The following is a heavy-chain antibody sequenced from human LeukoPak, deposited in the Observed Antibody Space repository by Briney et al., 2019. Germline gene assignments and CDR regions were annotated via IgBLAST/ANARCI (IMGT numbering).Heavy chain of an antibody. CDR2: IYHSGST. D-gene: IGHD3-9*01. V-gene: IGHV4-4*02. Sequence: PSGTLSLTCAVSGGSISSSNWWSWVRQPPGKGLEWIGEIYHSGSTNYNPSLKSRVTISVDKSKNQFSLKLSSVTAADTAVYYCARLPYYDILTGGYYFDYWGQGTLVTVSS. J-gene: IGHJ4*02. CDR3: ARLPYYDILTGGYYFDY. CDR1: GGSISSSNW.